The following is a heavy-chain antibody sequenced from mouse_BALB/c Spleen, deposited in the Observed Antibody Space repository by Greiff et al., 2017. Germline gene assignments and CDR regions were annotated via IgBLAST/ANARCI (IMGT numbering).Heavy chain of an antibody. V-gene: IGHV1-87*01. Sequence: QVQLKQSGAELARPGASVKLSCKASGYTFTSYWMQWVKQRPGQGLEWIGAIYPGDGDTRYTQKFKGKATLTADKSSSTAYMQLSSLASEDSAVYYCARSGGLRRGAYYAMDYWGQGTSVTVSS. CDR1: GYTFTSYW. CDR2: IYPGDGDT. D-gene: IGHD2-4*01. J-gene: IGHJ4*01. CDR3: ARSGGLRRGAYYAMDY.